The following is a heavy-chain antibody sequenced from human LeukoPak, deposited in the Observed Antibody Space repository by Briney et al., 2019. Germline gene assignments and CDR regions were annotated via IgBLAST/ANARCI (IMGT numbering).Heavy chain of an antibody. Sequence: GGSLRLSCAASGFTFSSYWMSWVRQAPGKGLEWVANIKQDGSEKYYVDSVKGRFTISKDNAKNSLYLQMNSLRAEDTAVYYCFGGSGYYYGFSGAFDIWGQGTMVTVSS. V-gene: IGHV3-7*03. D-gene: IGHD3-22*01. CDR1: GFTFSSYW. CDR2: IKQDGSEK. CDR3: FGGSGYYYGFSGAFDI. J-gene: IGHJ3*02.